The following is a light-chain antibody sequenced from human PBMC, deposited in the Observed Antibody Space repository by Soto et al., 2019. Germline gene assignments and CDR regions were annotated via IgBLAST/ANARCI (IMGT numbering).Light chain of an antibody. CDR3: QQYYSTPSEVT. J-gene: IGKJ5*01. V-gene: IGKV4-1*01. Sequence: DIVMTQSPDSLAVSLGERATINCKSSQSVLYSPNNKNYLAWYQQKSGQPPKLLIYWASTRESGVPDRFSGSGSVTDFTLTISALQAEDVAVYYCQQYYSTPSEVTFGQGTRLEIK. CDR1: QSVLYSPNNKNY. CDR2: WAS.